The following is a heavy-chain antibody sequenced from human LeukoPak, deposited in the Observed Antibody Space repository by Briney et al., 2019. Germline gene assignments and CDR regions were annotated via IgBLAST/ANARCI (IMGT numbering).Heavy chain of an antibody. CDR3: ATSSDWYPVSSDH. Sequence: GSLRLSCVASGFKFKTYSINWVRQSPGGGLEWISFISSGSDSSAADYIYYADSVKGRFTVSRDNAKNTLYLQMNSLRPEDTALYYCATSSDWYPVSSDHWGQGTLVTVSS. J-gene: IGHJ4*02. D-gene: IGHD6-19*01. CDR2: ISSGSDSSAADYI. V-gene: IGHV3-21*01. CDR1: GFKFKTYS.